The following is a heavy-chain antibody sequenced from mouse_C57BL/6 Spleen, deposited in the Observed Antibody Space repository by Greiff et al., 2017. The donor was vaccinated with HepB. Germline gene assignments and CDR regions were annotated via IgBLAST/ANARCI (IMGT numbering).Heavy chain of an antibody. CDR3: ARRSNYHFDY. J-gene: IGHJ2*01. V-gene: IGHV5-17*01. Sequence: VQLQQSGGGLVKPGGSLKLSCAASGFTFSDYGMHWVRQAPEKGLEWVAYISSGSSTIYYADTVKGRFTISRDNAKNTLFLQMTSLRSEDTAMYYCARRSNYHFDYWGQGTTLTVSS. CDR2: ISSGSSTI. D-gene: IGHD2-5*01. CDR1: GFTFSDYG.